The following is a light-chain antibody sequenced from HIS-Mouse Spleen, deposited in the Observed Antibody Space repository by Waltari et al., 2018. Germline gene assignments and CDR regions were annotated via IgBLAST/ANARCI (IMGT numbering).Light chain of an antibody. Sequence: DIHITQSPSSLSASVGDRVTVTCRASQGLSNYLAWYQQKPGKVPKLLIYAASTLQSGVPSRFSGSGSGTDFTLTISSLQPEDVATYYCQKYNSAPETFGQGTKVEIK. J-gene: IGKJ1*01. V-gene: IGKV1-27*01. CDR3: QKYNSAPET. CDR1: QGLSNY. CDR2: AAS.